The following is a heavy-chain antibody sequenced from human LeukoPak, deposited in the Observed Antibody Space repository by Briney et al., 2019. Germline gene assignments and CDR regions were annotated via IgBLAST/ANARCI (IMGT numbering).Heavy chain of an antibody. CDR2: ISGSGGST. J-gene: IGHJ4*02. CDR1: GFTFSSYV. D-gene: IGHD6-19*01. CDR3: AKLPSSGWYYFDY. Sequence: GGSLRLSCAASGFTFSSYVMSWVRQAPGKGLEWVSGISGSGGSTYYADSVKGRFTISRDNSKNTLYLQMNSLRAEDTAVYYCAKLPSSGWYYFDYWGQGTLVTVSS. V-gene: IGHV3-23*01.